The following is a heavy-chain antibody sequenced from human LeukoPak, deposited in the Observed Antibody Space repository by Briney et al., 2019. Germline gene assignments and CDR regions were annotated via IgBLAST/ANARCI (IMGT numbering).Heavy chain of an antibody. J-gene: IGHJ4*02. V-gene: IGHV4-39*07. Sequence: SDTLALTCTVSGGSISSSSYYWGWIRQPPGKGLEWIGSIYYSGSTYYNPSLKSRVTISVDTSKNQFSLKLSSVTAADTAVYYCARSIEYSSSLCDYWGQGTLVTVSS. CDR3: ARSIEYSSSLCDY. D-gene: IGHD6-6*01. CDR1: GGSISSSSYY. CDR2: IYYSGST.